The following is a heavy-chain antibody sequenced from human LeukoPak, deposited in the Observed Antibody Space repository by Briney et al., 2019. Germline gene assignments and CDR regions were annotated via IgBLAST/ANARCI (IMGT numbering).Heavy chain of an antibody. CDR3: ARGSGASWFY. D-gene: IGHD6-13*01. CDR2: IYYSGST. V-gene: IGHV4-59*08. Sequence: RTSETLSLTCTVSGGSISSYYWSWIRQPPGKGLGWIGYIYYSGSTNYNPSLQSRVTISVDTSKNQFSLKLSSVTAADTAVYYCARGSGASWFYWGQGALVTVSS. CDR1: GGSISSYY. J-gene: IGHJ4*02.